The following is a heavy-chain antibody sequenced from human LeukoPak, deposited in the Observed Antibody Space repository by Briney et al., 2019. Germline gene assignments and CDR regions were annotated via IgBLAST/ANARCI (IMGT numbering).Heavy chain of an antibody. CDR2: IKQDGSEK. V-gene: IGHV3-7*01. D-gene: IGHD3-22*01. Sequence: TGGSLRLSCAASGFTFSSYWMSWVRQAPGKGLEWVANIKQDGSEKYYVDSVKGRFTISRDNAKNSLYLQMNSLRAEDTAVYYCARTDSSGLPYYFDYWGQGTLVTVSS. J-gene: IGHJ4*02. CDR3: ARTDSSGLPYYFDY. CDR1: GFTFSSYW.